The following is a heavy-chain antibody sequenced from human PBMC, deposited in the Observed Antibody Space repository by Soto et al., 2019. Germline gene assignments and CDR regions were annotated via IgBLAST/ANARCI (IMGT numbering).Heavy chain of an antibody. CDR1: GGSLGSSSYY. Sequence: SETLSLTCTVSGGSLGSSSYYWGWIRQSPGKGLEWIGNIYYSGNTFYNPSLKSRVTISVDTSKNQFYLHLSSVTAADTAIFYCASIAAPGTTHFDFWGQGTLVTVS. CDR2: IYYSGNT. V-gene: IGHV4-39*01. J-gene: IGHJ4*02. D-gene: IGHD6-13*01. CDR3: ASIAAPGTTHFDF.